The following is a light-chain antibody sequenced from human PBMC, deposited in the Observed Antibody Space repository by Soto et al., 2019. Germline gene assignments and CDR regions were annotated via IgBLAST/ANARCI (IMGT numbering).Light chain of an antibody. CDR1: QSISSN. V-gene: IGKV3-15*01. CDR2: GAS. J-gene: IGKJ3*01. Sequence: EIVMTQSPATLSVTPGERATLSCRASQSISSNLAWYQQKPGQAPRLLIYGASTRATGIPATFSGSGSGTEFTLTLSSLQFEDFAVYYCQQYNNWPFTFGPGTKVDIK. CDR3: QQYNNWPFT.